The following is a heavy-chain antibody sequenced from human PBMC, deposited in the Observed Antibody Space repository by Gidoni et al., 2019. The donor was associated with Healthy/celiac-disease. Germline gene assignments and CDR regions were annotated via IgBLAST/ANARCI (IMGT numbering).Heavy chain of an antibody. V-gene: IGHV4-59*08. CDR2: NYYSGRT. D-gene: IGHD3-22*01. CDR3: ARGRSDDSSGYYFDY. Sequence: QVQLQESGTGLVKPSETLSLTCNVSGGSISRYYWSCIRQPQGKGLEWFGYNYYSGRTNYNPSLKSRVTISVDTSKNQFSLKLSSVTAADTAVYYCARGRSDDSSGYYFDYWGQGTLVTVSS. CDR1: GGSISRYY. J-gene: IGHJ4*02.